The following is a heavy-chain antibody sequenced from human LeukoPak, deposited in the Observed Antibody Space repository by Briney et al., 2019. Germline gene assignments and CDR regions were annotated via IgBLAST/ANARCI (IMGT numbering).Heavy chain of an antibody. CDR2: ISYDGSNK. Sequence: GGSLRLSCAAPGFTFSSCGMHWVRQAPGKGLEWVAVISYDGSNKYYADSVKGRFTISRDNSKNTLYLQMNSLRAEDTAVYYCAKDGGGRPYSSSWFFDYWGQGTLVTVSS. CDR1: GFTFSSCG. V-gene: IGHV3-30*18. CDR3: AKDGGGRPYSSSWFFDY. D-gene: IGHD6-13*01. J-gene: IGHJ4*02.